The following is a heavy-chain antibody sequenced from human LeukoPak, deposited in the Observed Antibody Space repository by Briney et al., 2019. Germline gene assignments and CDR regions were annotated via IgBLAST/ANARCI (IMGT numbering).Heavy chain of an antibody. CDR3: ARVEQQLVMYNWFDP. D-gene: IGHD6-13*01. Sequence: ASVKVSCKASGYTFSNYDINWVRQATGQGLEWMGWMNPNSANTGYAQKFQGRVTMTRNTSISTAYMELSRLRSDDTAVYYCARVEQQLVMYNWFDPWGQGTLVTVSS. CDR1: GYTFSNYD. CDR2: MNPNSANT. V-gene: IGHV1-8*01. J-gene: IGHJ5*02.